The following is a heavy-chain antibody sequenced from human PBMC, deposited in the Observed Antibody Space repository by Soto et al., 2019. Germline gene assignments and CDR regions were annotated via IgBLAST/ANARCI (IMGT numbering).Heavy chain of an antibody. CDR1: GLTVSSYD. J-gene: IGHJ3*02. Sequence: GGSLRLSCAASGLTVSSYDMHWVRQAPGKGLEWVAVISYDGSNKYYADSVKGRFTISRDNSKNTLYLQMNSMRAEDTALYYCARDPPKDYDISYDAFDIWGQGTMVTVSS. D-gene: IGHD3-9*01. CDR2: ISYDGSNK. V-gene: IGHV3-30*03. CDR3: ARDPPKDYDISYDAFDI.